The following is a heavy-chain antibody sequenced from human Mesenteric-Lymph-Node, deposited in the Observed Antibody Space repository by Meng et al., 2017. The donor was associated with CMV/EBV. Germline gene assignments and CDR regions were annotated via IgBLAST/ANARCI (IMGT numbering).Heavy chain of an antibody. J-gene: IGHJ5*02. CDR2: MNPNSGNT. CDR3: ATVSTGTGAWFDA. Sequence: ASVKVSCKASGYTFTSYDINWVRQATGQGLEWMGWMNPNSGNTGYAQKFQGRVTITRNTSISTAYMELSSLRSEDTAVYYCATVSTGTGAWFDAWGQGTLVTVSS. CDR1: GYTFTSYD. D-gene: IGHD1-1*01. V-gene: IGHV1-8*03.